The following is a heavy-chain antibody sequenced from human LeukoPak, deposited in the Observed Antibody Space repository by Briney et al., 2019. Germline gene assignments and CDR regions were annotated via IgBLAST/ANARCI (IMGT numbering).Heavy chain of an antibody. CDR3: ARRSSTHDAFDI. J-gene: IGHJ3*02. V-gene: IGHV3-30*04. CDR2: ISYDGSNK. Sequence: PGGSLRLSCAASGFTFSSYAMHWVRQAPGKWLEWVAVISYDGSNKYYADFVKGRFTMSRDNSKNTLYLQMNSLRAEDTAVYYCARRSSTHDAFDIWGQGTMVTVSS. D-gene: IGHD6-13*01. CDR1: GFTFSSYA.